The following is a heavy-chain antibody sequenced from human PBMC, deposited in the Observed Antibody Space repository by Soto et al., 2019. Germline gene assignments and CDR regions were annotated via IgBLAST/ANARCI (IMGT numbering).Heavy chain of an antibody. Sequence: GASVKVSCKASGYTFTDCYLHWVRQAPGQGLEWMGWINPNNGGTNYAQKFQVRVSMTRDTSFNTAYMELSSLRSDDTAVYYCARTMSGVVGYGMDVWGRGTTVTVSS. CDR1: GYTFTDCY. CDR3: ARTMSGVVGYGMDV. D-gene: IGHD3-3*01. V-gene: IGHV1-2*02. CDR2: INPNNGGT. J-gene: IGHJ6*02.